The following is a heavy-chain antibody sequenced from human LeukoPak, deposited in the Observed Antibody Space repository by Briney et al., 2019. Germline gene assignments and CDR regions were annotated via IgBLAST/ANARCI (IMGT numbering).Heavy chain of an antibody. J-gene: IGHJ4*02. V-gene: IGHV3-30*02. Sequence: GGSLRLSCAASGFTFSNFGIHWVRQAPGKGLEWVSFIVFDGSKKFYADSVKGRFIISRDNSKNTVYLQMNTLRAEDTAMYYCARDWAYCSGGSCYPLTASIDYWGQGTLVTVSS. CDR3: ARDWAYCSGGSCYPLTASIDY. D-gene: IGHD2-15*01. CDR2: IVFDGSKK. CDR1: GFTFSNFG.